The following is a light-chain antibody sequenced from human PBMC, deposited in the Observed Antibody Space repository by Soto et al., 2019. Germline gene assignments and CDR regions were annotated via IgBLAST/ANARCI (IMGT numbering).Light chain of an antibody. CDR2: GAS. V-gene: IGKV1-12*01. CDR3: QQANSFPIT. Sequence: DIQMTQSPPCVSASVGDRVAITWRASQDVGKWLAWYQQKPGKAPTLLIHGASSLQSGVPPRYSGSGYGTDFTLTIRSLQPEDFATYYCQQANSFPITFGQGTRLEIK. CDR1: QDVGKW. J-gene: IGKJ5*01.